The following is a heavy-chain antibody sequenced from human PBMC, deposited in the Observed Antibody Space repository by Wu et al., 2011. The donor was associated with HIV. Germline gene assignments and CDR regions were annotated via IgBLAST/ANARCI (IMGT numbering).Heavy chain of an antibody. J-gene: IGHJ4*02. CDR1: GGGFSSYA. CDR3: ARRGGLNSWHTKIDY. D-gene: IGHD3-16*01. Sequence: QGQLVQSGAGVKKPGSAVKVSCKASGGGFSSYAITWVRQAPGQGFEWVGGIIPSVGSTEYAQKFQGRVTITADTSTSTAYMELYCLTSEDTAVYYCARRGGLNSWHTKIDYWGPGTLVTVSS. V-gene: IGHV1-69*14. CDR2: IIPSVGST.